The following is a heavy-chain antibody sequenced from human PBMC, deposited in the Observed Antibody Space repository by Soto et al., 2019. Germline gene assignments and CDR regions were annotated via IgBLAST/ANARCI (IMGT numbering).Heavy chain of an antibody. Sequence: SETLSLTCTVSGASMSSHYWTWLRQSPGKGLEWIGYISYSGSTYYNPSHKSRVTISADTSRNQFSLKLSAAISADTAVYYCARADPDASVGYWGQGTLVTVSS. D-gene: IGHD3-16*01. CDR2: ISYSGST. CDR3: ARADPDASVGY. J-gene: IGHJ4*02. CDR1: GASMSSHY. V-gene: IGHV4-59*11.